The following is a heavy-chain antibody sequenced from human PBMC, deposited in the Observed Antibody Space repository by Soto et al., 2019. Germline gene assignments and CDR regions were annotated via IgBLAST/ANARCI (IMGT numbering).Heavy chain of an antibody. V-gene: IGHV4-59*11. CDR1: GGSINSHY. D-gene: IGHD3-3*01. CDR2: IYYSGST. Sequence: PSETLTLTCTFSGGSINSHYWSLIRQPPGKGLEWIGYIYYSGSTNYNPSLKSRVTISVDTSKNQFSLKLSSVTAADTAVYYCARGLPYYDFWSGYYLVFDYWGQGTLVTVSS. J-gene: IGHJ4*02. CDR3: ARGLPYYDFWSGYYLVFDY.